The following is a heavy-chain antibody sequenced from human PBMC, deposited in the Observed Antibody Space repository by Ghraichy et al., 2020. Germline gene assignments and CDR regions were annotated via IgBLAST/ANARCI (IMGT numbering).Heavy chain of an antibody. D-gene: IGHD2-15*01. CDR1: GGTFSSYT. J-gene: IGHJ4*02. Sequence: SVKVSCKASGGTFSSYTISWVRQAPGQGLEWMGRIIPILGIANYAQKFQGRVTITADKSTSTAYMELSSLRSEDTAVYYCARDGYCSGGSCYPGGYWGQGTLVTVSS. CDR3: ARDGYCSGGSCYPGGY. V-gene: IGHV1-69*04. CDR2: IIPILGIA.